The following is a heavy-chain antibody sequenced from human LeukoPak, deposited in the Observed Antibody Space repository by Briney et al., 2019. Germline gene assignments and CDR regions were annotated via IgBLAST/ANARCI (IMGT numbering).Heavy chain of an antibody. D-gene: IGHD3-10*01. J-gene: IGHJ5*02. CDR1: GFTFDDYA. Sequence: GRSLTLSCAASGFTFDDYAMHWVRQAPGKGLEWVSGISWNSGSIGYADSVKGRFTISRDNAKNSLYLQMNSLRAEDTAVYYCARGEWFGELSGWFDPWGQGTLVTASS. CDR3: ARGEWFGELSGWFDP. V-gene: IGHV3-9*01. CDR2: ISWNSGSI.